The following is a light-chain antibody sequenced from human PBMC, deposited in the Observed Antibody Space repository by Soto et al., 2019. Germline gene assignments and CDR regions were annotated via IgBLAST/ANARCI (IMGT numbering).Light chain of an antibody. V-gene: IGKV1-5*01. CDR3: QHHNSYSQT. J-gene: IGKJ1*01. CDR1: QSIRYY. Sequence: DIQLTQSPPTLSASVGDRVTNTCRASQSIRYYLAWYQQMPGKAPKLLIYGASSLQSGVPSRFSGSGSGTEFTLTTSSLQPDDFATYFCQHHNSYSQTFGQGTKVDIK. CDR2: GAS.